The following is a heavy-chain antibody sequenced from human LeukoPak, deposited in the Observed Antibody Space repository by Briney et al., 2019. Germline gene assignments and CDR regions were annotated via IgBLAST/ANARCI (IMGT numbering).Heavy chain of an antibody. CDR2: IWYDGRNK. J-gene: IGHJ4*02. CDR3: AKASRYDFWRE. Sequence: GGSLRLSCAASGFNFSNYGMGWARQTPGKGLEWVAFIWYDGRNKYYTDTVKGRFSISRDNSKNIVYLQMNSLRGEDTAVYYCAKASRYDFWREWGQGTLVTVSS. CDR1: GFNFSNYG. V-gene: IGHV3-30*02. D-gene: IGHD3-3*01.